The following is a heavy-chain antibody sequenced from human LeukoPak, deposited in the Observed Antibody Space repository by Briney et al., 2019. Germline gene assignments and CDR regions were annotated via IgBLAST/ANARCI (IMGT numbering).Heavy chain of an antibody. V-gene: IGHV4-59*01. D-gene: IGHD2-8*01. CDR3: ARISPYCTNGVCSPGHLEV. CDR2: IYYSGST. CDR1: GGSISSYY. J-gene: IGHJ6*04. Sequence: PSETLSVTCTVSGGSISSYYWSWIRQPPGKGLEWIGYIYYSGSTNYNPSLKSRVTIPVDTSKNQFSLKLSSVTAADTAVYYCARISPYCTNGVCSPGHLEVWGKGTTVTVSS.